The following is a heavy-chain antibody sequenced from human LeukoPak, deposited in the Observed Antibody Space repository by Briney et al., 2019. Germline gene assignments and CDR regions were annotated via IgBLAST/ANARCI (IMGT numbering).Heavy chain of an antibody. CDR2: INPNSGGT. Sequence: ASVKVSCKASGYTFTGYYMHWVRQAPGQGLEWMGWINPNSGGTNYAQKFQGRVTMTRDTSISTAYMELSRLRSDDTAVYYCARRADCGADAFDIWGQGTMVTVSS. CDR3: ARRADCGADAFDI. J-gene: IGHJ3*02. D-gene: IGHD2-21*02. CDR1: GYTFTGYY. V-gene: IGHV1-2*02.